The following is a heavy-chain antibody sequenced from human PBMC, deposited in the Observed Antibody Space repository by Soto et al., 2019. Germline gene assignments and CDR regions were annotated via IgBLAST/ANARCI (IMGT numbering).Heavy chain of an antibody. CDR3: ASPRRGGSYSRELNY. J-gene: IGHJ4*02. CDR2: INPNSGGT. CDR1: GYTFTDDY. Sequence: QVQLVQSGAEVKKPGASVKVSCKAPGYTFTDDYIHWVRQAPGQGLEWMGWINPNSGGTNYAQMFQGRVTMTRDTSISTAYRELSRLISDDTAVYYCASPRRGGSYSRELNYWGQGTLVTVSS. D-gene: IGHD1-26*01. V-gene: IGHV1-2*02.